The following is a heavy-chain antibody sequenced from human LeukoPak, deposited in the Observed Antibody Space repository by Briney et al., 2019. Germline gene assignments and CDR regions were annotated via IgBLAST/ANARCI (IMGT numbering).Heavy chain of an antibody. D-gene: IGHD3-22*01. CDR3: ARRNYYDSSGFPSYFDY. Sequence: SETLSLTCTVSGGSIGSSSYYWGWIRQPPGKGLEWIGSIYYSGSTYYNPSLKSRATISVDTSKNQFSLKLSSVTAADTAVYYCARRNYYDSSGFPSYFDYWGQGTLVTVSS. CDR1: GGSIGSSSYY. J-gene: IGHJ4*02. CDR2: IYYSGST. V-gene: IGHV4-39*01.